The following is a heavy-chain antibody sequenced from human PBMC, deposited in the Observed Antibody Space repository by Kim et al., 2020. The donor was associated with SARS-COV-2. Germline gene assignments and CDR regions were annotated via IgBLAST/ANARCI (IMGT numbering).Heavy chain of an antibody. CDR1: GGSISSYH. CDR3: ARRASGYYSFDK. D-gene: IGHD3-22*01. Sequence: SETLSLTCTVSGGSISSYHWNWIRQPPGKGLEWIGYIFSSGSTNYNPSLKSRVAISVDTSKNQFSLKLTSVTAADTAVYYCARRASGYYSFDKWGKGTLV. V-gene: IGHV4-59*08. CDR2: IFSSGST. J-gene: IGHJ4*02.